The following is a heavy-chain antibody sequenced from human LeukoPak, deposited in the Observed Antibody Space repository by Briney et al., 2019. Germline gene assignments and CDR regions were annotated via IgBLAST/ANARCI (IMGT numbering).Heavy chain of an antibody. J-gene: IGHJ4*02. CDR3: ARDRDHRNNWYIFLDY. Sequence: PGGSLRLSCAASGFTFNYFSVNWVRQAPGKGLEWVSYISSSSNTIYYADSVKGRFTISRDNARNSVYLQMNSLRDEDTAVYYCARDRDHRNNWYIFLDYWGQGTLVTVSS. CDR2: ISSSSNTI. V-gene: IGHV3-48*02. CDR1: GFTFNYFS. D-gene: IGHD6-13*01.